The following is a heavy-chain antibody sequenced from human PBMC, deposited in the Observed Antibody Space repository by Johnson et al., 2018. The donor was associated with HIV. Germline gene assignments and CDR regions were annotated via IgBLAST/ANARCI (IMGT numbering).Heavy chain of an antibody. CDR2: IRSKAYGGTT. V-gene: IGHV3-49*04. J-gene: IGHJ3*02. CDR3: TKMSRDAFDI. Sequence: VLLVESGGGVVQPGRSLRLSCTASGFTFGDYAMSWVRQAPGKGLEWVGFIRSKAYGGTTEYAASVKGRFTISRDDSKSIAYLQMNSLKTEDTAVYYCTKMSRDAFDIWGQGTMVTVSS. D-gene: IGHD5-24*01. CDR1: GFTFGDYA.